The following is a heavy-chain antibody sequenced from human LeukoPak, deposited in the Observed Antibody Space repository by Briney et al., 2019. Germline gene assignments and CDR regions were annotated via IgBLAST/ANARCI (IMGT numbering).Heavy chain of an antibody. CDR3: ARVYYDSSGYHYPDY. D-gene: IGHD3-22*01. CDR1: GFTFSSYS. Sequence: GGSLRLSCAASGFTFSSYSMNWVRQAPGKGLEWVSSISSSSSYIYYADSVKGRFTISRDNAKNSLYLQMNSLRAEDTAVYYCARVYYDSSGYHYPDYWGQGTLVTVSS. CDR2: ISSSSSYI. J-gene: IGHJ4*02. V-gene: IGHV3-21*01.